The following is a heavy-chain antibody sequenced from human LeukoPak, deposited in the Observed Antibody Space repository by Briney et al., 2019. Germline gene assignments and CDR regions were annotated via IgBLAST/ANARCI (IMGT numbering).Heavy chain of an antibody. Sequence: PSETLSLTCTVSGYSISSGYYWGWIRQPPGKGLEWIGSIYHSGSTNYNPSLKSRVTISVDTSKNQFSLKLSSVTAADTAVYYCARGRGGWFNNVIDYWGQGTLVTVSS. D-gene: IGHD6-19*01. CDR3: ARGRGGWFNNVIDY. CDR2: IYHSGST. CDR1: GYSISSGYY. J-gene: IGHJ4*02. V-gene: IGHV4-38-2*02.